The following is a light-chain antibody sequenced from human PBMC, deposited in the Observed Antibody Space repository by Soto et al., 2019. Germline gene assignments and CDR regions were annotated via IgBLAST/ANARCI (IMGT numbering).Light chain of an antibody. J-gene: IGKJ2*01. CDR3: QQYYSYPPT. CDR2: AAS. V-gene: IGKV1-8*01. CDR1: QGISSY. Sequence: AIRMTQSPSSLSASTGDRVTITCRASQGISSYLAWYQQKPGKAPKLLIYAASTLQSGVPSRFSGSGSGTDVTLNISCLQSEDFATYYCQQYYSYPPTFGQGTKLEIK.